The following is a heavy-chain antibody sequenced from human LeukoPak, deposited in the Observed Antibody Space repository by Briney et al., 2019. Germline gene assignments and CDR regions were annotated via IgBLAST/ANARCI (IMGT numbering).Heavy chain of an antibody. CDR1: GDSVSNTSVA. Sequence: SQTLSLTCAISGDSVSNTSVAWNWIRQSPSRGLEWLGRTYYRSKWFHDYAVSLKSRITINPDTSKNQFSLQLNSVSPEDTAVYYCVRESSGYFAWGQGTLVTVSS. V-gene: IGHV6-1*01. J-gene: IGHJ5*02. CDR3: VRESSGYFA. D-gene: IGHD3-22*01. CDR2: TYYRSKWFH.